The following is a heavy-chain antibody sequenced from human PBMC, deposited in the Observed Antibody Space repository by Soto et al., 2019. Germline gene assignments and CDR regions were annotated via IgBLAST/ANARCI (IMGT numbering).Heavy chain of an antibody. CDR3: ARDQRWRRGSSAAKDAFDI. CDR2: IKQDGSEK. Sequence: GGSLRLSCAASGFTFSSYWMSWVRQAPGKGLEWVANIKQDGSEKYYVDSVKGRFTISRDNAKNSLYLQMNSLRAEDTAVYYCARDQRWRRGSSAAKDAFDIWGQGTMVTVSS. D-gene: IGHD2-2*01. J-gene: IGHJ3*02. V-gene: IGHV3-7*01. CDR1: GFTFSSYW.